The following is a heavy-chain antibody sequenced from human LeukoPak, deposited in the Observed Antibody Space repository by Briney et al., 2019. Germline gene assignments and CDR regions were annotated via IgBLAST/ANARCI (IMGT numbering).Heavy chain of an antibody. CDR1: GFTFSNYG. CDR3: ARDLLGSDY. CDR2: IGGSSNSM. Sequence: GGSLRLSCAASGFTFSNYGMNWVRQAPGKGLEWVSSIGGSSNSMYYADSVKGRFTISRDNAKNSLYLQMNSLTAEDTAVCYCARDLLGSDYWGQGTLVTVSS. V-gene: IGHV3-21*06. J-gene: IGHJ4*02. D-gene: IGHD2-8*02.